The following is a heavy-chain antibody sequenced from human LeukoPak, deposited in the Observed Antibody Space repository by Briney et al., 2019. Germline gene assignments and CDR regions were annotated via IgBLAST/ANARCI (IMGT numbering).Heavy chain of an antibody. CDR2: ISNSGSNT. CDR1: GFTFSNYA. V-gene: IGHV3-23*01. J-gene: IGHJ4*02. Sequence: GGSLRLSCVASGFTFSNYAMSWVRQTPGKGLEWVSVISNSGSNTYYADSVKGRFTNSRDNSKNTLYLQMNSLRAEDTALYHCAKERSLNGGYSDGYFDHWGQGTLVTVSS. CDR3: AKERSLNGGYSDGYFDH. D-gene: IGHD4-23*01.